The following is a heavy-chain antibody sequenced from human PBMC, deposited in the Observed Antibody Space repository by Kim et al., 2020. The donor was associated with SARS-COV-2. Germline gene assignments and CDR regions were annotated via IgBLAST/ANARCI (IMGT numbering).Heavy chain of an antibody. CDR2: GST. V-gene: IGHV4-30-2*04. D-gene: IGHD1-1*01. CDR3: ARVTNNFDY. Sequence: GSTYYNPSLKSRVTISVDTSKNQFSLKLSSVTAADTAVYYCARVTNNFDYWGQGTLVTVSS. J-gene: IGHJ4*02.